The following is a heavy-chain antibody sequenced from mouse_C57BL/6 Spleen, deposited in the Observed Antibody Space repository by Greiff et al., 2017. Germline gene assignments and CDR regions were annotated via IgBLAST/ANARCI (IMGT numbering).Heavy chain of an antibody. CDR1: GYAFTNYL. Sequence: QVQLQQSGAELVRPGTSVKVSCKASGYAFTNYLIEWVKQRPGQGLEWIGVINPGSGGTNYNEKFKGKATLTADKSSSTAYMQLSSLTSEDSAVYFCARALNSYYFDYWGQGTTLTVSS. CDR2: INPGSGGT. D-gene: IGHD1-3*01. CDR3: ARALNSYYFDY. J-gene: IGHJ2*01. V-gene: IGHV1-54*01.